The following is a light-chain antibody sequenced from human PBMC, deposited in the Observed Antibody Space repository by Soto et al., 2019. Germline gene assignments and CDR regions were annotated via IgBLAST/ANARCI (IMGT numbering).Light chain of an antibody. V-gene: IGLV2-18*01. CDR2: EVY. Sequence: QSALTQPPSVSGSPGQSVTISCTGTSSDISGYNRVSWYQQPPGTAPKLMIYEVYNRPSGVPDRFSGSKSGNTASLTISGLPAEDESDYYCSLYISSSTSYVVGTGTKLTVL. CDR1: SSDISGYNR. CDR3: SLYISSSTSYV. J-gene: IGLJ1*01.